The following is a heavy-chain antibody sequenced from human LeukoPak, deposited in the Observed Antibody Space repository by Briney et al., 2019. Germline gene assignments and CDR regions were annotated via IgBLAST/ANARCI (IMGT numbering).Heavy chain of an antibody. CDR1: GYSFTSYW. Sequence: GESLKISCKGSGYSFTSYWISWVRQMPGKGLEWMGRIDPSDSYTNYSPSFQGHVTISADKSISTAYLQWSSLKASDTAMYYCARGGTVTTPSRDFDYWGQGTLVTVSS. V-gene: IGHV5-10-1*01. CDR3: ARGGTVTTPSRDFDY. J-gene: IGHJ4*02. D-gene: IGHD4-17*01. CDR2: IDPSDSYT.